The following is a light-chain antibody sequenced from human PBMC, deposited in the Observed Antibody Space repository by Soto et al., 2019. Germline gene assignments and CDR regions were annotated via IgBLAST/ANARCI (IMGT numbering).Light chain of an antibody. V-gene: IGKV3-15*01. Sequence: EIVMTQSPATLSVSPGERATLSCRASQSVSSNLAWYQQKPGQAPRLLIYGASTRATGIPARFTGSGSGTDFTLTISSLEPEDFAVYYCQHRSIWPAFGQGTRLEI. J-gene: IGKJ5*01. CDR1: QSVSSN. CDR3: QHRSIWPA. CDR2: GAS.